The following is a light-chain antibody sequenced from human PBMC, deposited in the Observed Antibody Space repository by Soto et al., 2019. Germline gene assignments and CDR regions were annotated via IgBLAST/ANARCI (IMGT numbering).Light chain of an antibody. Sequence: DIVLTQSPATLSLSPGERATLSCGARQSITNNFFAWYQQKPGLAPRLLIYDTSKRAIGIPDRFSGSGSGTDFTLTISRLEPEDFAVYYCQQFGSLITFGGGTKVDIK. J-gene: IGKJ4*01. CDR2: DTS. CDR3: QQFGSLIT. V-gene: IGKV3D-20*01. CDR1: QSITNNF.